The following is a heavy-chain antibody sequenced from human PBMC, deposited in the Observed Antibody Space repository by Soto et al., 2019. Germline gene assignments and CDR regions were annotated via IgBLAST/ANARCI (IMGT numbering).Heavy chain of an antibody. J-gene: IGHJ1*01. CDR2: INPSGGST. V-gene: IGHV1-46*03. CDR1: GYTFTNYY. CDR3: AIDVYGGNTDCQY. Sequence: ASVKVSCKASGYTFTNYYMHWVRQAPGQGLEWMGIINPSGGSTSYPQKFQGRVTMTRDTSTGTVYMELSSLTSEDTAVYYCAIDVYGGNTDCQYWGQGTLVTVSS. D-gene: IGHD4-17*01.